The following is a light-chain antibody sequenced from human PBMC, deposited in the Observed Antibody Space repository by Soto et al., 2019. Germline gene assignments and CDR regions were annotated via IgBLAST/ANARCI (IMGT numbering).Light chain of an antibody. CDR1: SGDVGGYNY. V-gene: IGLV2-11*01. Sequence: QSVLTQPRSVSGSRGQSVTISCTGTSGDVGGYNYVSWYQQHPGKAPKLMIYDVSKRPSGVPDRFSGSKSGNTASLTISGLPAEDEADYYCCSYAGSHTWVFGTGTKLTVL. CDR2: DVS. J-gene: IGLJ1*01. CDR3: CSYAGSHTWV.